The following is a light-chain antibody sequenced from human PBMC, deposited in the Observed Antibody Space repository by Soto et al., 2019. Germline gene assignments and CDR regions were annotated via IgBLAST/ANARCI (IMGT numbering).Light chain of an antibody. Sequence: QSVLTQPPSASGSPGQSVAISCTGTSSDVGGYDYVSWYQQHPVQAPKLIIYEVNKRPSGVPDRFSGSKSGNTASLTVSGLQAEDEADYYCNSYAANNNWVFGGGTKLTV. V-gene: IGLV2-8*01. CDR1: SSDVGGYDY. CDR3: NSYAANNNWV. J-gene: IGLJ3*02. CDR2: EVN.